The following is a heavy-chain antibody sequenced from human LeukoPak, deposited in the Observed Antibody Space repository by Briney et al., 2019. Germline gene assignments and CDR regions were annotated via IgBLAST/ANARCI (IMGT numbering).Heavy chain of an antibody. D-gene: IGHD7-27*01. J-gene: IGHJ6*03. CDR2: IYHSGST. CDR3: ARLKHNWGGYYYYYMDV. CDR1: GGSISSSNW. Sequence: SETLSLTCAVSGGSISSSNWWSWVRQPPGKGLEWIGEIYHSGSTNYNPSLKSRVTISVDTSKNQFSLKLSSVTAADTAVYYCARLKHNWGGYYYYYMDVWGKGTTVTVSS. V-gene: IGHV4-4*02.